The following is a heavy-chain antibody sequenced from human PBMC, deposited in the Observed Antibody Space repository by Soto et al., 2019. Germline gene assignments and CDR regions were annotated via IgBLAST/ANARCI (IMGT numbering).Heavy chain of an antibody. CDR2: IYWDDDK. CDR3: AHVSGSCGEYGMDV. D-gene: IGHD1-26*01. Sequence: QITLKESGPTLVKPTQTLTLPCPFSGFSLSTYGVGVGWIRQPPGKAREWLALIYWDDDKRYSPSLKSSLTITTDATKNQVVLTVTNMDPVDTAADYCAHVSGSCGEYGMDVWGQGTTVTVSS. J-gene: IGHJ6*02. CDR1: GFSLSTYGVG. V-gene: IGHV2-5*02.